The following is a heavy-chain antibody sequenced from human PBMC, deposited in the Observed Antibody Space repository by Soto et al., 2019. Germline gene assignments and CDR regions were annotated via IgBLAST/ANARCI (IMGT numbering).Heavy chain of an antibody. Sequence: EEQLLESGGGVIQPGGSLRLSCVATGFNYRNYAMSWVLQDPGKGLEWVSSISGSGGATFYADSVKGRFTIPRDHFWNTLYLQMNSRRAADIAIYYGATCAEGFDAWGQGTLVTVSA. CDR3: ATCAEGFDA. V-gene: IGHV3-23*01. CDR2: ISGSGGAT. CDR1: GFNYRNYA. J-gene: IGHJ5*02.